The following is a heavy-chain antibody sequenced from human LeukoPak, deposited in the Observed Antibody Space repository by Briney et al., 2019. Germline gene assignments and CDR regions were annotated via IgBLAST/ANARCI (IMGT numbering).Heavy chain of an antibody. J-gene: IGHJ4*02. Sequence: SETLSLTCAVYGGSFSGYYWSWIRQPPGKGLEWIGEINHSGSTNYNPSLKSRVTMSVDTSKNQFSLKLSSVTAADTAVYYCARDLYSSGWYYDYWGQGTLVTVSS. CDR3: ARDLYSSGWYYDY. D-gene: IGHD6-19*01. CDR1: GGSFSGYY. CDR2: INHSGST. V-gene: IGHV4-34*01.